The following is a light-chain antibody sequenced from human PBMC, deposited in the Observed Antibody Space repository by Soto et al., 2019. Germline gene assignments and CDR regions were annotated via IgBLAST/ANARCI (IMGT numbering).Light chain of an antibody. CDR2: GAF. CDR3: QQYGSSPRT. CDR1: QSVSSY. J-gene: IGKJ1*01. V-gene: IGKV3-20*01. Sequence: EIVLTQSPSTLSLSPGERARLSCRASQSVSSYLAWYQQRPGQAPRLLMYGAFNRARGIPDRFSGSGSGTDFTLTISRLEPEDFAVYYCQQYGSSPRTFGQGTKVDIK.